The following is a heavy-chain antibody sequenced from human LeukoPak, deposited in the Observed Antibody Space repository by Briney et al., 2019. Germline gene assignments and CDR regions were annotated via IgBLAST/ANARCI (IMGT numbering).Heavy chain of an antibody. V-gene: IGHV3-30*02. CDR1: GISFRSYG. D-gene: IGHD3-9*01. J-gene: IGHJ4*02. CDR2: IWYDASNK. Sequence: GGSLRLSCAASGISFRSYGMHWVRQAPGKGLEWVTFIWYDASNKYYAESVKGRFTISRDNSRNTAFLQMNSLRAEDTAIYYCATDISTHYFGSWGQGTLVTVSS. CDR3: ATDISTHYFGS.